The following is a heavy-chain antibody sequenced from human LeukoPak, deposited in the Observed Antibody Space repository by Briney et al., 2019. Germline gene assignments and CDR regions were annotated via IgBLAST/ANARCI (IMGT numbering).Heavy chain of an antibody. CDR1: GFTFSNYW. Sequence: PGGSLRLSCAASGFTFSNYWMHWVRQAPGKGLVWVSRINPDGGTTDYADSVRGRFIISRDNAKNTLYLQMNSLRVEDTALYYCAPGAYDYWGQGTLVAVSP. J-gene: IGHJ4*02. D-gene: IGHD1-1*01. CDR3: APGAYDY. CDR2: INPDGGTT. V-gene: IGHV3-74*01.